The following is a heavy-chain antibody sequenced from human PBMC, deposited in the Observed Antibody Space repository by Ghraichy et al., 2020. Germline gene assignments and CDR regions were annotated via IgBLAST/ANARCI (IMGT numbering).Heavy chain of an antibody. Sequence: GGSLRLSCAASGFTFEDYAIHWVRQAPGKGLEWVSGLSWNSAYVAYADSVKGRFTISRDNAKNSIYLQMNSLRPEDTAFYYCARDMSADLGEYDYYGMDVWGQGTTVTVSS. CDR1: GFTFEDYA. CDR2: LSWNSAYV. V-gene: IGHV3-9*01. D-gene: IGHD3-16*01. J-gene: IGHJ6*02. CDR3: ARDMSADLGEYDYYGMDV.